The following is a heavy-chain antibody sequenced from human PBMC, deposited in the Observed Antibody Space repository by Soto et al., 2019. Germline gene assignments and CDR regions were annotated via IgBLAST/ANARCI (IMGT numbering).Heavy chain of an antibody. CDR2: ISSDGSDK. V-gene: IGHV3-30*18. J-gene: IGHJ3*01. CDR3: AKDQGIAASHGID. Sequence: QVQLVESGGGVVQPGTSLRLSCAASGFTFNNYGMHWVRQAPGTGLEWVAAISSDGSDKYYADSVKGRLTISRHNSKNTLYLQMHSLRAEDTAVYYCAKDQGIAASHGIDWGQGTMVTVSS. D-gene: IGHD6-13*01. CDR1: GFTFNNYG.